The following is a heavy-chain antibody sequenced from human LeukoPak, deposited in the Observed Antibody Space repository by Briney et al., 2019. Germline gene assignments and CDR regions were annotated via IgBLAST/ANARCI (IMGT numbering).Heavy chain of an antibody. D-gene: IGHD1-26*01. CDR3: AKGPVGAYRYYFDY. Sequence: GGSLRLSCAASGFTFSSYGMSWVRQAPGKGLEWVSAISGSGGSTYYADSVKGRFTISRDNSKNTLYLQMNSLRAEDTAVYYCAKGPVGAYRYYFDYWGQGTLVTVSS. V-gene: IGHV3-23*01. CDR2: ISGSGGST. J-gene: IGHJ4*02. CDR1: GFTFSSYG.